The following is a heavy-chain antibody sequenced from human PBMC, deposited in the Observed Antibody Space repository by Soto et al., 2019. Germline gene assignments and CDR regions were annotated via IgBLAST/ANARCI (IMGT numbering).Heavy chain of an antibody. CDR3: ARDLKYSGIAAADDHYYYYGMDV. Sequence: ASVKVSCKASGYTFTSYYMHWVRQAPGQGLEWMGIINPSGGSTSYAQKFQGRVTMTRDTSTSTVYMELSSLRSEDTAVYYCARDLKYSGIAAADDHYYYYGMDVWGQGTTVTVSS. D-gene: IGHD6-13*01. V-gene: IGHV1-46*01. CDR2: INPSGGST. J-gene: IGHJ6*02. CDR1: GYTFTSYY.